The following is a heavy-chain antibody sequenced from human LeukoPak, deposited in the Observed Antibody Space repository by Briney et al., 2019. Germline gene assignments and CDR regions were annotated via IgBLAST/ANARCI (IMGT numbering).Heavy chain of an antibody. V-gene: IGHV1-69*04. Sequence: GSSVKVSCKASGGTLGSYAISWVRQAPGQGLEWMGRIIPILGIANYAQKFQGRVTITADKSTSTAYMELSSLRFEDTAVYYCARPPPGLGVAWAWFDPWGQGTLVTVSS. CDR1: GGTLGSYA. CDR3: ARPPPGLGVAWAWFDP. J-gene: IGHJ5*02. CDR2: IIPILGIA. D-gene: IGHD3-3*01.